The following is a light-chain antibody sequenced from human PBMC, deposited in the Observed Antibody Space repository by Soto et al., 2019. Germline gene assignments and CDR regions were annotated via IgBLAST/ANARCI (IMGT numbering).Light chain of an antibody. CDR2: AAS. Sequence: IQMTQSPSSLSASVGDRVTITCRASRYIRSDLSWYQQRPGQAPKVSIYAASSLQSGVPSRFSGSGSSTDFTLTISSLQPEDFATYYCLQDYNYPWTFGQGTKVDIK. J-gene: IGKJ1*01. CDR1: RYIRSD. CDR3: LQDYNYPWT. V-gene: IGKV1-6*01.